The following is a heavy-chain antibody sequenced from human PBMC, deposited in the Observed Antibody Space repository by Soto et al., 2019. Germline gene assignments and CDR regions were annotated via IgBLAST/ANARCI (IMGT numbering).Heavy chain of an antibody. Sequence: EVQLVESGGGLVQPGRSLRLSCAASGFTCDDYAMHWVRQAPGKGLEWVSGISWNSGSIGYADSVKGRFTISRDNAKNSLYLQMNSLRPEDTALYYCAKDGALYQLRPNDYWGKGTLVTVSS. CDR3: AKDGALYQLRPNDY. D-gene: IGHD2-21*01. J-gene: IGHJ4*02. CDR1: GFTCDDYA. V-gene: IGHV3-9*01. CDR2: ISWNSGSI.